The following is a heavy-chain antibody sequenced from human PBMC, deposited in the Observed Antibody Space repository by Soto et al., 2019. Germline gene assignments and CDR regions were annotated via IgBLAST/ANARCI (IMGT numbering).Heavy chain of an antibody. CDR2: TYYRSKWYN. CDR3: ARTKSVFGC. CDR1: GDSVSSNSAA. Sequence: SQTLSLTCVISGDSVSSNSAAWNWIRQSPSRGLEWLRRTYYRSKWYNEYAVSVECRITINPGTSKNQFSLQVNSVTPEDTAVYFCARTKSVFGCWVQGTPVTVSS. V-gene: IGHV6-1*01. J-gene: IGHJ4*02. D-gene: IGHD2-8*01.